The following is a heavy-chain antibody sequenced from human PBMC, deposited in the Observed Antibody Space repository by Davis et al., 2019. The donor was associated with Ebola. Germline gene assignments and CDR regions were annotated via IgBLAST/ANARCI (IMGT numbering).Heavy chain of an antibody. CDR2: ISGSGGST. Sequence: GESLKISCAASGFTFSTYSMSWVRQAPGKGLEWVSAISGSGGSTYYADSVKGRFTISRDNAKNSLYLQMNSLRDEDTAVYYCATQSWSYGGYWGQGTLVTVSS. CDR3: ATQSWSYGGY. V-gene: IGHV3-48*02. J-gene: IGHJ4*02. D-gene: IGHD6-13*01. CDR1: GFTFSTYS.